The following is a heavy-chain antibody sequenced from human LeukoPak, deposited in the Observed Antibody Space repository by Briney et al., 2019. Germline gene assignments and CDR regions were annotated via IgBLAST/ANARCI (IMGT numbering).Heavy chain of an antibody. CDR2: INYSGDA. CDR1: GGSLSGYY. D-gene: IGHD6-13*01. V-gene: IGHV4-34*01. CDR3: ARDRGGSSWYYFDN. Sequence: PSETLSLTCAAYGGSLSGYYWSWIRQPPGKGLEWIGEINYSGDANYNPALKNRVTISVDTSNNQFSLKLTSVTAADTAVYYCARDRGGSSWYYFDNWGQGSLVTVSS. J-gene: IGHJ4*02.